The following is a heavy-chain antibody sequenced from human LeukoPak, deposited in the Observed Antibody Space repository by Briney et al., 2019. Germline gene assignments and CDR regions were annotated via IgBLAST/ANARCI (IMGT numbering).Heavy chain of an antibody. D-gene: IGHD3-22*01. J-gene: IGHJ3*02. V-gene: IGHV3-11*01. CDR2: ISSSGSTI. CDR1: GFTFSDYY. CDR3: ARDRHYDSSGYYYIMAFDI. Sequence: GGSLRLSCAASGFTFSDYYMSWIRQAPGKGLEWVSYISSSGSTIYYADSVKGRFTISRDNAKNSLYLQMNSLRAEDTAVYYCARDRHYDSSGYYYIMAFDIWGQGTMVTVSS.